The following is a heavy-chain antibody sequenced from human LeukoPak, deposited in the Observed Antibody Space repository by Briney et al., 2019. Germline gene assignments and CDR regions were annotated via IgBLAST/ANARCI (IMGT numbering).Heavy chain of an antibody. CDR1: GYTFTGYY. V-gene: IGHV1-69*06. Sequence: SVKVSCKASGYTFTGYYMHWVRQAPGQGLEWMGGIIPIFGTANYAQKFQGRVTITADKSTSTAYMELSSLRSEDTAVYYCARNKYYYDSSGYYPLIDYWGQGTLVTVSS. J-gene: IGHJ4*02. CDR3: ARNKYYYDSSGYYPLIDY. D-gene: IGHD3-22*01. CDR2: IIPIFGTA.